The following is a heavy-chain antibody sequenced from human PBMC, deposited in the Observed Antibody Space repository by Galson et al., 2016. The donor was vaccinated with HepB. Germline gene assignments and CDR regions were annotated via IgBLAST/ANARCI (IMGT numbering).Heavy chain of an antibody. CDR2: IYYSGGST. D-gene: IGHD6-19*01. CDR3: ARVRIAVAENSYFFDS. J-gene: IGHJ4*02. Sequence: SETLSLTCTVSGVSLSSYYWSWIRQPPGKGLEWIGYIYYSGGSTNYNPSLKSRVTISVDTLKHPFSLKLSSVTAADTAVYFCARVRIAVAENSYFFDSWGQGTLVTVSS. CDR1: GVSLSSYY. V-gene: IGHV4-59*01.